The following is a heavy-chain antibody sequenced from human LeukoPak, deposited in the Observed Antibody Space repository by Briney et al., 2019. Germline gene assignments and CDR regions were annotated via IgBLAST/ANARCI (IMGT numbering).Heavy chain of an antibody. CDR2: INAGNGNT. V-gene: IGHV1-3*01. D-gene: IGHD3-22*01. J-gene: IGHJ4*02. CDR3: ARSAYYYDSSGYYDY. Sequence: ASVKVSCKPSGYTFTSYAMHWVRPAPGQRLEWMGWINAGNGNTKYSQKFQGRVTITRDTSASTAYMELGSLRSEDTAVYYCARSAYYYDSSGYYDYWGQGTLVTVSS. CDR1: GYTFTSYA.